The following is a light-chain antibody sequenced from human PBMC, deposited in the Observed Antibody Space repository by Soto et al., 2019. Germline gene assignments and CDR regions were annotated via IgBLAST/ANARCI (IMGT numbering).Light chain of an antibody. V-gene: IGLV2-14*01. CDR3: ISYTSSSTWV. CDR1: TSDVGGYNY. J-gene: IGLJ3*02. Sequence: QSALTQPASVSGSPGQSITISCTGTTSDVGGYNYVSWFQQHPGKAPKLMIYDVSDRPSGVSDRFSGSKSGNTASLTISGLQAEDEADYYCISYTSSSTWVFGAGTKLTVL. CDR2: DVS.